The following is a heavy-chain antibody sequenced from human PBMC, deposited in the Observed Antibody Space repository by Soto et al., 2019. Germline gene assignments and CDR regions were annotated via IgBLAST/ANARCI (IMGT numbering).Heavy chain of an antibody. J-gene: IGHJ6*02. CDR3: AKDGRTYGMDV. Sequence: QVQLVESGGGVVQPGRSLRLSCAASGFTFSSSGMHWVRQAPGKGLEWVAVISYDGSNKYYADSVKGRFTISRDNSKNTLYLQMNSLRAEDTAVYYCAKDGRTYGMDVWGQGTTVTVSS. D-gene: IGHD1-26*01. V-gene: IGHV3-30*18. CDR1: GFTFSSSG. CDR2: ISYDGSNK.